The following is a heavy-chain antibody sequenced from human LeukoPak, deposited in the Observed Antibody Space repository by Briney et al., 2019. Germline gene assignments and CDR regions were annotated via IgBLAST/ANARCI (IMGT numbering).Heavy chain of an antibody. J-gene: IGHJ6*03. CDR3: AGARGRYRNYYYYMDV. Sequence: PSETLSLTCTVSGGSISSGSYYWSWIRQPAGKGLEWIGRIYTSGSTNYNPSLKNRVTISVDTSKNQFSLKLSSVTAADTAVYYCAGARGRYRNYYYYMDVWGKGTTVTVSS. D-gene: IGHD3-16*02. CDR1: GGSISSGSYY. V-gene: IGHV4-61*02. CDR2: IYTSGST.